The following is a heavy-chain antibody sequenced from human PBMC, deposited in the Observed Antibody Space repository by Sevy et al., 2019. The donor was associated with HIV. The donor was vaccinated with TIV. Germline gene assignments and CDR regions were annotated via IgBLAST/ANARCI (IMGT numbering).Heavy chain of an antibody. V-gene: IGHV1-2*02. D-gene: IGHD5-12*01. Sequence: ASVKVSCKASGYSFTGHYIHWFRQAPGQGLEGMGWINPNNGGTKFAQKFQGRVTMTRDTSISTAYMELGRLKSDDTASFYGATYSDYGGAFDPWGQGTLVTVSS. CDR1: GYSFTGHY. CDR2: INPNNGGT. J-gene: IGHJ5*02. CDR3: ATYSDYGGAFDP.